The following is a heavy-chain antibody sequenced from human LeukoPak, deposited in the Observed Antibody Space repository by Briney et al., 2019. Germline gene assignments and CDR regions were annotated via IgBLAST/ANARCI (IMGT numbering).Heavy chain of an antibody. D-gene: IGHD4-17*01. CDR2: IQSSGST. CDR1: GGSISSWDYY. CDR3: ATKPNGDYYFDY. V-gene: IGHV4-30-4*01. J-gene: IGHJ4*02. Sequence: PSQTLSLTCTVSGGSISSWDYYWSWIRQPPGKGLEWIGYIQSSGSTYYNPSLKSRVTISVDTSKNQFSLRLSSVTAADTAVYYCATKPNGDYYFDYWGQGTLVTVSS.